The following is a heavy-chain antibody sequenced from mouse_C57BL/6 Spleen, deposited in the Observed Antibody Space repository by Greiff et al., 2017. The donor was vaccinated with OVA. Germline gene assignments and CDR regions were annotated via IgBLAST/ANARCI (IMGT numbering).Heavy chain of an antibody. CDR2: IRLKSDNYAT. Sequence: EVQVVESGGGLVQPGGSMKLSCVASGFTFSNYWMNWVRQSPEKGLEWVAPIRLKSDNYATHYAESVKGRFTISREDSKCRVYLQMNNLRAEDTGIYYCTGDGLTTDYWGQGTTLTVSS. CDR1: GFTFSNYW. V-gene: IGHV6-3*01. CDR3: TGDGLTTDY. D-gene: IGHD2-12*01. J-gene: IGHJ2*01.